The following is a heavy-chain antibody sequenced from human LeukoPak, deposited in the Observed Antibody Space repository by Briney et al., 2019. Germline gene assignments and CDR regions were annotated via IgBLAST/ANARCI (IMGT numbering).Heavy chain of an antibody. CDR2: IYSGGYT. D-gene: IGHD4-17*01. CDR1: GFTFSSYS. Sequence: GGSLRLSCAASGFTFSSYSMNWVRQAPGKGLEWVSVIYSGGYTNYADSVKVRFTISRDNSKNTLYLQMNSLRVEDTAVYYCARDDPYGDWGQGTLVTVSS. J-gene: IGHJ4*02. V-gene: IGHV3-53*01. CDR3: ARDDPYGD.